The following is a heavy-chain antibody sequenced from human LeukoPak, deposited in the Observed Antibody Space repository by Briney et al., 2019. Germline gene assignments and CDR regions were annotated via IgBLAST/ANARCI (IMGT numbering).Heavy chain of an antibody. J-gene: IGHJ6*02. CDR3: ARGGIHHLRLLSRNYYYGLDV. CDR2: ISYNGGST. V-gene: IGHV3-64*01. D-gene: IGHD6-19*01. CDR1: GFTFSSYA. Sequence: GSLILSCAASGFTFSSYAMHWVRQAPGKGLEYISAISYNGGSTYYANSVKDRFTISRDNSKNTQYLQMGSLRAEDMAVYYCARGGIHHLRLLSRNYYYGLDVWGQGTTVTVSS.